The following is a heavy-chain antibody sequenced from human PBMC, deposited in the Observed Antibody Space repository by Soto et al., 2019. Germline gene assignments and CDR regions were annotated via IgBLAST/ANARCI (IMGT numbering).Heavy chain of an antibody. CDR3: GSPKRRGRYWADY. D-gene: IGHD2-8*02. V-gene: IGHV3-72*01. Sequence: EVRLVESGGGLVQPGGSLRLSCAASGFTFSDHYMDWVRQAPGKGLEWVARSRNRQTGYTIEYAASVEGRFTIARAESGRSVILQMNDLKTEDTAVYYCGSPKRRGRYWADYWGQGTRVTVSS. J-gene: IGHJ4*02. CDR1: GFTFSDHY. CDR2: SRNRQTGYTI.